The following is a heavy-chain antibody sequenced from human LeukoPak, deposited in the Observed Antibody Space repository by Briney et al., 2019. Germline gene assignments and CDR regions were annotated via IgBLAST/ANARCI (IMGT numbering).Heavy chain of an antibody. Sequence: GGSLRLSCAASGFTVSSNYMSWVRQAPGKGLEWVSVIYSGGSTYYADSVKGRFTISRDNSKNTLYLQMNSLRAEDTAVYYCARETYDYVWGSYRYWYFDYWGKGALVTVSS. J-gene: IGHJ4*02. D-gene: IGHD3-16*02. V-gene: IGHV3-66*01. CDR2: IYSGGST. CDR3: ARETYDYVWGSYRYWYFDY. CDR1: GFTVSSNY.